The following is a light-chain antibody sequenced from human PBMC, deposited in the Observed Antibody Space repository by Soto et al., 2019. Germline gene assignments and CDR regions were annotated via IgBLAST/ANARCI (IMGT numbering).Light chain of an antibody. CDR3: QQYGSSGT. J-gene: IGKJ1*01. CDR2: DAS. CDR1: QSVSIF. V-gene: IGKV3-11*01. Sequence: EIVLTQSPATLSLSPGERATLSCRASQSVSIFLTWYQQKPGQAPRLLIYDASQRATGIPARFSGSGSGTDFTLTISRLEPEDFAVYYCQQYGSSGTFGQGTKVDIK.